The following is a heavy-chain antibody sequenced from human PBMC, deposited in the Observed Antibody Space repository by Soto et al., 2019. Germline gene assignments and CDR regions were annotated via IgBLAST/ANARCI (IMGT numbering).Heavy chain of an antibody. Sequence: EVQLLESGGGLVQPGGSLRLSCAASGFTFSSYAMTWVRQAPGKGLEWVSALSGSGVSTYYADSVKGRFTIYRDNSMNTLYLQMTSLRAEDTAVYYCAKGGGSKDYYDTSGYYLYYYYAMDVWGQGTTVTVSS. D-gene: IGHD3-22*01. CDR1: GFTFSSYA. V-gene: IGHV3-23*01. J-gene: IGHJ6*02. CDR3: AKGGGSKDYYDTSGYYLYYYYAMDV. CDR2: LSGSGVST.